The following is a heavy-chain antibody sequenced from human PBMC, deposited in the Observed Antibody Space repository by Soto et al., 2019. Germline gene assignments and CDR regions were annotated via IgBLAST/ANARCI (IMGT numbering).Heavy chain of an antibody. CDR2: VIPMVGMS. CDR1: RGTFSYIT. J-gene: IGHJ4*02. V-gene: IGHV1-69*02. CDR3: APNYGSGRTNFDY. D-gene: IGHD3-10*01. Sequence: QVQLVQSGVAVKKPGSSVKVSCTASRGTFSYITISWVRQAPGQGLEWMGRVIPMVGMSSYAQKFQGRLTINADKSTSAVYMVLNSLRPEDTAVYYFAPNYGSGRTNFDYWGQGTLVTVSS.